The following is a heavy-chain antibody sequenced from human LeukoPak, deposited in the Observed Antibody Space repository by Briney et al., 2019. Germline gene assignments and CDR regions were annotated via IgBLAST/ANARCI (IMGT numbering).Heavy chain of an antibody. J-gene: IGHJ6*02. CDR1: GFTFSSYS. CDR2: ISSSSSTI. CDR3: ARVLTYYDFWSGSLGEYYYGMDV. D-gene: IGHD3-3*01. V-gene: IGHV3-48*01. Sequence: GGSLRLSCAASGFTFSSYSMNWVRQAPGKGLEWVSYISSSSSTIYYADSAKGRFTISRDNAKNSLYLQMNSLRAEDTAVYYCARVLTYYDFWSGSLGEYYYGMDVWGQGTTVTVSS.